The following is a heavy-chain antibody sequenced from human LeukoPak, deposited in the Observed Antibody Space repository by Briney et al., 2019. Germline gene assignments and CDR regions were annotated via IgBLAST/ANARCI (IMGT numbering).Heavy chain of an antibody. CDR3: ARAYDSSGYYDAFDI. CDR2: IIPIFGTA. V-gene: IGHV1-69*13. Sequence: SVKVSCKASGGTFSSYAISWVRQAPGQGLEWMGGIIPIFGTANYAQKFQGRVTITADESTNTAYMELSSLRSEDTAVYYCARAYDSSGYYDAFDIWGQGTMVTVSS. CDR1: GGTFSSYA. J-gene: IGHJ3*02. D-gene: IGHD3-22*01.